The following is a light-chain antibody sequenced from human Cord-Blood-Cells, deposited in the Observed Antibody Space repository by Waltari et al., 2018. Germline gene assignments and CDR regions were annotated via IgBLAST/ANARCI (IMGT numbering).Light chain of an antibody. Sequence: IVMTQSPLSLPVTPGEPASTSGRSSQSLLHSNGYNYLDWYLQKPGQSPQLLIYLGSNRASGVPNRFSGSGSGTDFTLKISRVEAEDVGVYYCMPALQTPPPFGQGPTVAL. J-gene: IGKJ1*01. V-gene: IGKV2-28*01. CDR3: MPALQTPPP. CDR1: QSLLHSNGYNY. CDR2: LGS.